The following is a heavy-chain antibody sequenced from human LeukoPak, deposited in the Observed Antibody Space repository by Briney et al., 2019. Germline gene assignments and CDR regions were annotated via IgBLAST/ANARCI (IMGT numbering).Heavy chain of an antibody. CDR2: IVVGSGNT. J-gene: IGHJ4*02. CDR3: ARVVNMSEDYVWGSYRLDYYFDY. CDR1: GFTFTSSA. V-gene: IGHV1-58*01. D-gene: IGHD3-16*02. Sequence: ASVKVSCKASGFTFTSSAVQWVRQARGQRLEWIGWIVVGSGNTNYAQKFQGRVTITADESTSTAYMELSSLRSEDTAVYYCARVVNMSEDYVWGSYRLDYYFDYWGQGTLVTVSS.